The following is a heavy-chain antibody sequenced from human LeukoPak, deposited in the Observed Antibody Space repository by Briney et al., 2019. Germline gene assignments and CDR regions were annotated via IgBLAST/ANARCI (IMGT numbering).Heavy chain of an antibody. CDR2: ISGSGGST. Sequence: PGGSLRLSCAASGFTFSSYAMSWVRQAPGKGLEWVSAISGSGGSTYYADSVKGRFTISRDNSKNTLYLQMNSLRAEDMAVYYCARSRLVVTAIDYWGQGTLVTVSS. CDR1: GFTFSSYA. D-gene: IGHD2-21*02. CDR3: ARSRLVVTAIDY. J-gene: IGHJ4*02. V-gene: IGHV3-23*01.